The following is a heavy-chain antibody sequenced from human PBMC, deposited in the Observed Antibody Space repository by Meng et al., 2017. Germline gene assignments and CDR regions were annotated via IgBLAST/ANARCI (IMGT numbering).Heavy chain of an antibody. J-gene: IGHJ6*02. CDR2: IIPIFGTA. CDR1: GGTFSSYA. CDR3: ATIYSYGHLYYYYYYGMDV. V-gene: IGHV1-69*05. Sequence: SVKVSCKASGGTFSSYAISWVRQAPGQGLEWMGGIIPIFGTANYAQKFQGRVTITTDESTSTAYMELSRLRSDDTAVYYCATIYSYGHLYYYYYYGMDVWGQGTTVTVSS. D-gene: IGHD5-18*01.